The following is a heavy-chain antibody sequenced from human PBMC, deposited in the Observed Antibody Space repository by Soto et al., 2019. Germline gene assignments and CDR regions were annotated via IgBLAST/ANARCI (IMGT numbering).Heavy chain of an antibody. Sequence: VSCKASGYTFTSYYMHWVRQGPGQGLEWMGIINPSGGSTSYAQKFQGRVTMTRDTSTSTVYMELSSLRSEDTAVYYCARDLGAIVVVPAAIPNNWFDPWGQGTLVTVSS. CDR2: INPSGGST. CDR3: ARDLGAIVVVPAAIPNNWFDP. D-gene: IGHD2-2*01. CDR1: GYTFTSYY. J-gene: IGHJ5*02. V-gene: IGHV1-46*01.